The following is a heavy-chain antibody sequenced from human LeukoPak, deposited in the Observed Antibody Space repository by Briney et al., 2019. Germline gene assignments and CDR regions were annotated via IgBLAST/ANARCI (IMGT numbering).Heavy chain of an antibody. CDR1: GFTFSDHY. CDR3: GMGGVRWAGEDASDI. CDR2: IKQDGSEQ. D-gene: IGHD3-16*01. V-gene: IGHV3-7*01. J-gene: IGHJ3*02. Sequence: PGGSLRLSCVASGFTFSDHYMTGVRQAPGKGLEWVANIKQDGSEQFYVDSVKGRFTIFRDNARNSLYLQMNSLRADDTAVCYLGMGGVRWAGEDASDIWGQGTMVTVSS.